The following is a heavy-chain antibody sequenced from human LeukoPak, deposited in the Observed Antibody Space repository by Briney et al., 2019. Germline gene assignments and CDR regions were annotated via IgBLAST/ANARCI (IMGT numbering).Heavy chain of an antibody. Sequence: GGSLRPSCAASGFTFSSYAMSWVRQAPGKGLEGVSAISVSGGSTYYADSVKGRFTISRDNSKNTLYLQMNSLRAEDTAVYYCAKGLGAWNYFDYWGQGTLVTVSS. D-gene: IGHD3-16*01. V-gene: IGHV3-23*01. CDR2: ISVSGGST. J-gene: IGHJ4*02. CDR1: GFTFSSYA. CDR3: AKGLGAWNYFDY.